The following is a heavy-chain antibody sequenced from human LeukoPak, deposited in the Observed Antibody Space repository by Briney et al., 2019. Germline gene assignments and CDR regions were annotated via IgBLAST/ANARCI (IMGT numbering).Heavy chain of an antibody. V-gene: IGHV1-69*04. CDR3: ATVPGGSSSGPFDY. Sequence: SVTVSFKASGGTFSIYAISWVRQAPGQGLEWMGRIIPILGIANYAQKFQGRVTITADKSTSTAYMELSSLRSEDTAVYYCATVPGGSSSGPFDYWGQGTLVTVSS. CDR2: IIPILGIA. CDR1: GGTFSIYA. J-gene: IGHJ4*02. D-gene: IGHD6-6*01.